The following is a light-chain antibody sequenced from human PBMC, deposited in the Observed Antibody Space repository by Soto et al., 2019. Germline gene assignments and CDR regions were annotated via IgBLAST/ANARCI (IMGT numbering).Light chain of an antibody. V-gene: IGKV1-5*03. CDR2: ESS. CDR3: QQHSTYTGE. Sequence: DIQMTQSPFTLSASVGDRVTITCRASQSISSWLAWYQQKPGKAPKLLIYESSSLESGVPSRFSGSGSGTEFTLTISSLQPEDFATYYCQQHSTYTGEFGPGTKVEIK. CDR1: QSISSW. J-gene: IGKJ1*01.